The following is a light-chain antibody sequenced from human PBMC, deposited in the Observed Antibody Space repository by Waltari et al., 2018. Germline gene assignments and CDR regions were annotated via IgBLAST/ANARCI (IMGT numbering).Light chain of an antibody. CDR2: DDN. Sequence: SYELTQPPSVSVSPGQTARITCPGDALPKKYAYWYQQRSGQAPILVIYDDNKRPSVIPERFSGSSSGTMATLTISGAQVEDEADYYCYSADISGNHWIFGGGTKLTVL. CDR3: YSADISGNHWI. J-gene: IGLJ2*01. V-gene: IGLV3-10*01. CDR1: ALPKKY.